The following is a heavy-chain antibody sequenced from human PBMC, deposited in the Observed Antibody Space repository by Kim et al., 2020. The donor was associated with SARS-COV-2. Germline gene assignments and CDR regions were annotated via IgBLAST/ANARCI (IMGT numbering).Heavy chain of an antibody. D-gene: IGHD3-9*01. CDR3: ARVSSDILTGLDAFDI. Sequence: VKDRFTITRDNSKNTLYLQMNSLRAEDTAVYYCARVSSDILTGLDAFDIWGQGTMVTVSS. J-gene: IGHJ3*02. V-gene: IGHV3-30*01.